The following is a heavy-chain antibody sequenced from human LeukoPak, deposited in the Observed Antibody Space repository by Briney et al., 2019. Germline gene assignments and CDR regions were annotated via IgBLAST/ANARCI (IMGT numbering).Heavy chain of an antibody. Sequence: SETLSLTCTVSGGSFSNYNYYWGWIRQSPGKGLEWIGSIHYVGSTYYNPSLKSRVTITVDTSKNQFSLNLSSVTAADTAVYYCARQNNFDFWSGFFDYWGLGALVTVSS. J-gene: IGHJ4*02. CDR3: ARQNNFDFWSGFFDY. V-gene: IGHV4-39*01. D-gene: IGHD3-3*01. CDR2: IHYVGST. CDR1: GGSFSNYNYY.